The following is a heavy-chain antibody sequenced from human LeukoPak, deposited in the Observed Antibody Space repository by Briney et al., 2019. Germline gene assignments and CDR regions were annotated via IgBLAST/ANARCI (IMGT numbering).Heavy chain of an antibody. J-gene: IGHJ5*02. CDR2: ISLYNGNA. V-gene: IGHV1-18*01. D-gene: IGHD2-2*01. CDR3: ARDDCPSTTCSAGP. Sequence: GASVKVSCKASGYTFTHYGIGWVRQAPGQGLEWMGWISLYNGNANYARKFQGRVTMTTDTSTSTAYMELRNLRSDDTAVYYCARDDCPSTTCSAGPWGQGTLVTVSS. CDR1: GYTFTHYG.